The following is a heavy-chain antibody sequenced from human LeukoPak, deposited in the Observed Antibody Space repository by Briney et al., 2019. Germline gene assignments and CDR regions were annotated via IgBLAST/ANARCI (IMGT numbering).Heavy chain of an antibody. V-gene: IGHV5-51*01. D-gene: IGHD3-9*01. CDR3: ARQSPLYYDILTGYRTVFEY. J-gene: IGHJ4*02. CDR2: IYPGDSDT. CDR1: GYSFTSYW. Sequence: GESLKISCQGSGYSFTSYWIGWVRQMPGKGLEWMGIIYPGDSDTRYSPSFQGQVTISADKSISTAYLQWSSLKASDTAMYYCARQSPLYYDILTGYRTVFEYWGQGTLVTVSS.